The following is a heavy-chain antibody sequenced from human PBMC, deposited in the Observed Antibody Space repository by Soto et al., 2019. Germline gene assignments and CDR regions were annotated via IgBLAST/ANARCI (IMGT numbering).Heavy chain of an antibody. J-gene: IGHJ4*02. CDR2: IIPIFGTA. D-gene: IGHD5-12*01. CDR3: ATSGSVSDFDY. CDR1: GGTFSSYA. V-gene: IGHV1-69*13. Sequence: SVKVSCQASGGTFSSYAVSWVRQAPGQGLEWMGGIIPIFGTANYAQKFQGRVTITADESTSTAYMELSSLRSEDTAVYYCATSGSVSDFDYWGQGTLVTVSS.